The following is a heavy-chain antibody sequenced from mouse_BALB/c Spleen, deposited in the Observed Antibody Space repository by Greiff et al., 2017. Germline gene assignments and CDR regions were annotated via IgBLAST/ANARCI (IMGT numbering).Heavy chain of an antibody. CDR3: ARHRYYYYAMDY. Sequence: EVKVVESGGGLVKPGGSLKLSCAASGFAFSSYDMSWVRQTPEKRLEWVAYISSGGGSTYYPDTVKGRFTISRDNAKNTLYLQMSSLKSEDTAMYYCARHRYYYYAMDYWGQGTSVTVSS. V-gene: IGHV5-12-1*01. CDR1: GFAFSSYD. CDR2: ISSGGGST. J-gene: IGHJ4*01.